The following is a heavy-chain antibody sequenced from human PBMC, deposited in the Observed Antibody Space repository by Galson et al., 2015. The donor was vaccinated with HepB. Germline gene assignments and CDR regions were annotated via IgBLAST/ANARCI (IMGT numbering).Heavy chain of an antibody. J-gene: IGHJ5*02. D-gene: IGHD6-19*01. CDR3: ARAQYSSGWYGFDP. V-gene: IGHV1-69*04. CDR1: GGTFSSYA. Sequence: SVKVSCKASGGTFSSYAISWVRQAPGRGLEWMGRIIPILGIANYAQKFQGRVTITADKSTSTAYMELSSLRSEDTAVYYCARAQYSSGWYGFDPWGQGTLVTVSS. CDR2: IIPILGIA.